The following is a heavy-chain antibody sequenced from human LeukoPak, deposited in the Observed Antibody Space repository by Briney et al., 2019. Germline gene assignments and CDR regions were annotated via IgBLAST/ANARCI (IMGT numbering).Heavy chain of an antibody. J-gene: IGHJ4*02. V-gene: IGHV3-30*02. D-gene: IGHD2-2*01. CDR1: GFTFSTYG. CDR3: AAPGVPAATYYFDY. Sequence: GGSLRLSCAASGFTFSTYGMHWVRQAPGKGLDWVAFIRYDGSNKYYADSVKGRFTISRDNSKDTVYLQMNSLRAEDTAVYYCAAPGVPAATYYFDYWGQGTLVTVSS. CDR2: IRYDGSNK.